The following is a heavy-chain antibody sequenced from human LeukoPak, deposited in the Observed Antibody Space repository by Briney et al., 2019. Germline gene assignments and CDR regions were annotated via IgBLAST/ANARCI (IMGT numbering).Heavy chain of an antibody. V-gene: IGHV4-59*10. CDR1: GGSFSGYY. D-gene: IGHD6-19*01. J-gene: IGHJ4*02. CDR2: IYSSGGT. Sequence: SETLSLTCAVYGGSFSGYYWTWIRQPAGKGLEWIGRIYSSGGTNYNPSLKTRVTMSVDTSENQFSLKLSSVTAADTAMYYCARAAEYSSGWYLFDYWGQGILVTVSA. CDR3: ARAAEYSSGWYLFDY.